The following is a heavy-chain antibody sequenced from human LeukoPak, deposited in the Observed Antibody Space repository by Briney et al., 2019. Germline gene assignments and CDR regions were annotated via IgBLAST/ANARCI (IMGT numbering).Heavy chain of an antibody. CDR3: ARDYYKIDY. J-gene: IGHJ4*02. Sequence: PGGSLRLSCAASGFTFSSYAMHWVRQAPGKGLEWVAVISYDGSNKYYADSVKGRFTISRDNSKNTLYLQMNSLRAEDTAVYYCARDYYKIDYWGQGTLVTVSS. CDR2: ISYDGSNK. CDR1: GFTFSSYA. D-gene: IGHD3-10*01. V-gene: IGHV3-30*04.